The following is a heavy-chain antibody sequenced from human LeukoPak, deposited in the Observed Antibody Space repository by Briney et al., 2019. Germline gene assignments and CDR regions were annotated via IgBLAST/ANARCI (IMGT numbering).Heavy chain of an antibody. CDR3: AKEYYGGWGDD. Sequence: PGGSLRLSCAASGFTFSSYSMNWVRQAPGKGLEWVSSISSSSSYIYYADSVKGRFTISRDNSKSTLYLQVNSLRAEDTALYYCAKEYYGGWGDDWGQGTLVTVSS. V-gene: IGHV3-21*04. D-gene: IGHD4-23*01. CDR2: ISSSSSYI. CDR1: GFTFSSYS. J-gene: IGHJ4*02.